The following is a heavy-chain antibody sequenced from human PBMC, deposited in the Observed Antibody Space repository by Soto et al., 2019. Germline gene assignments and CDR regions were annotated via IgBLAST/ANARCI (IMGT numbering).Heavy chain of an antibody. CDR1: GFTFSDYW. D-gene: IGHD2-21*01. CDR2: INGDGTVT. V-gene: IGHV3-74*01. CDR3: ASASVADAFDL. J-gene: IGHJ3*01. Sequence: EMHLVESGGGLVQPGGSLRLSCTVSGFTFSDYWMHWVRQTPGKGLMWVSRINGDGTVTSYADSVEGRYTISRDNAKNTLYLQVNSLRAEDTAVYYCASASVADAFDLWGQGTMVAVSS.